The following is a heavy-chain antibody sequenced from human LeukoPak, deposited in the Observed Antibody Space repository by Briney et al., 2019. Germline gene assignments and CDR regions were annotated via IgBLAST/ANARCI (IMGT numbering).Heavy chain of an antibody. J-gene: IGHJ4*02. D-gene: IGHD6-19*01. Sequence: GGSLRLSCAASGFTFSNAWMNWVRQAPGKGLECIARIKSKSDGGTIDHAASVNGRFTISRDDSTNTLYLQMNSLKSEDTAVYYCTTLTIVVAGNWGQGTLVTVSS. CDR1: GFTFSNAW. CDR3: TTLTIVVAGN. CDR2: IKSKSDGGTI. V-gene: IGHV3-15*01.